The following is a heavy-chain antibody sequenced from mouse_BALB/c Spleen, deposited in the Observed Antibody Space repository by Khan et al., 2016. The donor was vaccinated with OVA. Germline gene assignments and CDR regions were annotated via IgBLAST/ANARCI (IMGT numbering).Heavy chain of an antibody. Sequence: QVQLKQSGAELARPGASVKMSCKTSGYTFTSYTIHWIKLRPGQGLEWIGYINPNNGYTNYNQKFKDKATLTADKSSTTVYMQLSSLTSDDSAIYNCVRDGAYYGNDGWFAYWGQGTLVTVSA. CDR1: GYTFTSYT. V-gene: IGHV1-4*01. J-gene: IGHJ3*01. CDR3: VRDGAYYGNDGWFAY. D-gene: IGHD2-14*01. CDR2: INPNNGYT.